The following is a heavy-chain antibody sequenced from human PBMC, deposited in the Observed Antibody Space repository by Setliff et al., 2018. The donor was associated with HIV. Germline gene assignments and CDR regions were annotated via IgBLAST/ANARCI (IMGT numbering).Heavy chain of an antibody. J-gene: IGHJ6*03. CDR3: ARGAVKQPYHYYYYMDV. Sequence: PSETLSLTCSVSGDSISDPNYYWSWIRQPPGKGLEWIGYIYYSGSTNYNPSLKSRVTISVDTSKNQFSLKLSSVTAADTAVYYCARGAVKQPYHYYYYMDVWGKGTTVTVSS. CDR2: IYYSGST. CDR1: GDSISDPNYY. V-gene: IGHV4-61*01. D-gene: IGHD5-18*01.